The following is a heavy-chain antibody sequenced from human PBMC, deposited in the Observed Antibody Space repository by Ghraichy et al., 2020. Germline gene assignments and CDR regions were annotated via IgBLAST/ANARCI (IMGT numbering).Heavy chain of an antibody. CDR2: ISSSGSII. V-gene: IGHV3-48*03. CDR3: ARSQDQLELRYYNYHGMDV. J-gene: IGHJ6*02. D-gene: IGHD1-7*01. Sequence: GGSLRLSCAASGFTFSSYEMNWVRQAPGKGLEWVSYISSSGSIIYYADSVKGRFTISRDNAKNSLYLQMNSLRAEDTAVYHCARSQDQLELRYYNYHGMDVWGQGTTVTVSS. CDR1: GFTFSSYE.